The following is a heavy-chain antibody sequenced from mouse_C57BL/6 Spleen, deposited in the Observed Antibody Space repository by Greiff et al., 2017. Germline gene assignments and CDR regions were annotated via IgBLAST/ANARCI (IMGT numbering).Heavy chain of an antibody. D-gene: IGHD2-3*01. J-gene: IGHJ2*01. CDR3: TRCPNEDYYDY. CDR1: GYTFTSYG. V-gene: IGHV1-58*01. CDR2: IYIGNGYT. Sequence: EVQLQQSGAELVRPGSSVKMSCKTSGYTFTSYGINWVKQRPGQGLEWIGYIYIGNGYTEYNGKFKGKATLTSDPSSSTAYMQLSSLTSETSENYVCTRCPNEDYYDYWGQGTTLTVSS.